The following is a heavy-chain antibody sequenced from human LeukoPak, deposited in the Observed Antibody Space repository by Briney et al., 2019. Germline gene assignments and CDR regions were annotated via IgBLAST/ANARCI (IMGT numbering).Heavy chain of an antibody. Sequence: PGGSLRLSCAASGFTFSSYGMAWVRQAPGKGLEWVAGISGSGGRPNYADSVKGRFTISRDNAKNTLYLQMNSLRAEDTAVYYCARDLLTVTNKWGQGTLVTVSS. D-gene: IGHD4-17*01. CDR1: GFTFSSYG. V-gene: IGHV3-23*01. CDR2: ISGSGGRP. J-gene: IGHJ4*02. CDR3: ARDLLTVTNK.